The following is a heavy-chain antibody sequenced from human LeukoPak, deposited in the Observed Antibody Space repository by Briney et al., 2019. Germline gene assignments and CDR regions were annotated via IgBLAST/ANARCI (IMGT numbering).Heavy chain of an antibody. CDR2: IIPIFGTA. CDR1: GGTFSSYA. D-gene: IGHD3-9*01. CDR3: ARDRGDILTGYYYFDT. V-gene: IGHV1-69*05. Sequence: SVKVSCKASGGTFSSYAISWVRQAPGQGLEWMGGIIPIFGTANYAQKFQGRVTITTDESTSTAYMELSSLRSEDTAVYYCARDRGDILTGYYYFDTWGQGTLVTVSS. J-gene: IGHJ5*02.